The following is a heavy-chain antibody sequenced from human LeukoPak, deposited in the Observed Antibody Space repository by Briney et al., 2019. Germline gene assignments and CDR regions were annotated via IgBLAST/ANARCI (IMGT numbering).Heavy chain of an antibody. V-gene: IGHV3-7*01. J-gene: IGHJ4*02. D-gene: IGHD1-26*01. CDR1: GFTFSRYW. CDR3: ARDLLGIENY. Sequence: GGSLRLSCAASGFTFSRYWVSWVRQAPGKGLEWVANIKQDGSQKYYVDSVKGRFTISRDNAKNSLYLQMNSLRAEDTAVYYCARDLLGIENYWGQGTLVTVSS. CDR2: IKQDGSQK.